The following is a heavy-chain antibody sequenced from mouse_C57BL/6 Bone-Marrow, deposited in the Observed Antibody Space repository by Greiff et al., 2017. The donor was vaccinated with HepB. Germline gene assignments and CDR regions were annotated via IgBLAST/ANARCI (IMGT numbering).Heavy chain of an antibody. J-gene: IGHJ4*01. Sequence: EVQRVGSGAELVRPGASVRLSCTASGFNIKDDYMHWVKQRPEQGLEWIGWIDPENGDTEYASKFQGKATITADTSSNTAYLQLSSLTSEDTAVYYCTSITALVDLYAMDYWGPANSVTVSS. CDR1: GFNIKDDY. D-gene: IGHD3-1*01. CDR3: TSITALVDLYAMDY. V-gene: IGHV14-4*01. CDR2: IDPENGDT.